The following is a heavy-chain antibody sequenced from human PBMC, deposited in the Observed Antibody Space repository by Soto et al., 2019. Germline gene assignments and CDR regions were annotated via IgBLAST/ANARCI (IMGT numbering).Heavy chain of an antibody. CDR2: MNPGDGST. D-gene: IGHD3-10*02. J-gene: IGHJ4*01. Sequence: ASVKVSCKASGYSITSHYIHWVRQARGQGLEWMGIMNPGDGSTRYAQKFQGRVTMTGDTSTSTVYMELSSLRSEDTALYYCARSYVRSIPIDYCGHGTLVTVSS. CDR1: GYSITSHY. V-gene: IGHV1-46*01. CDR3: ARSYVRSIPIDY.